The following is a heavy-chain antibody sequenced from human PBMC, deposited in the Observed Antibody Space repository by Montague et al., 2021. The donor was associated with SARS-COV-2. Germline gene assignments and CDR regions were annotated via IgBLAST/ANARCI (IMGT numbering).Heavy chain of an antibody. CDR2: VYYSGST. CDR3: ATTRSCRSGWSFDY. D-gene: IGHD6-19*01. CDR1: GGSISDYY. V-gene: IGHV4-59*12. J-gene: IGHJ4*02. Sequence: SETLSLTCSVSGGSISDYYWSWIRQPPGKGLEWIGHVYYSGSTTYKPSLKSRVTMSVDTSKNQFSLKLSSVTAADTAVYYCATTRSCRSGWSFDYWGQGTMVTVSS.